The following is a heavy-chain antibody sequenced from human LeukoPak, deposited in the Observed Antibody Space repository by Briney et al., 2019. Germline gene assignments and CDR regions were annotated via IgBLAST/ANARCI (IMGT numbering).Heavy chain of an antibody. CDR2: IRYDGSNK. J-gene: IGHJ4*02. Sequence: GGSLRLSCAASGFTFSSYGMHWVRQAPGKGLEWVAFIRYDGSNKYYADSVKGRFTISRDNSKNTLYLQMNSLRAEDTAVYYCAKDYAGYCSGGSCVAHFDYWGQGTLVTVSS. V-gene: IGHV3-30*02. CDR3: AKDYAGYCSGGSCVAHFDY. D-gene: IGHD2-15*01. CDR1: GFTFSSYG.